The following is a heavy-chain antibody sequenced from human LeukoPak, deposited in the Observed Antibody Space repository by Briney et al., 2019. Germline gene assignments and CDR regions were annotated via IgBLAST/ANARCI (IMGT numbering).Heavy chain of an antibody. D-gene: IGHD3-10*01. V-gene: IGHV3-30*18. J-gene: IGHJ4*02. CDR1: GFTFSSYG. Sequence: PGRPLRLSCAASGFTFSSYGMHWVRQAPGKGLEWVAAISYDGSNKYYADSVKGRFTISRDNSKNTLYLQMNSLRAEDTAVYYCAKAAFGELLTIDYWGQGTLFTVSS. CDR3: AKAAFGELLTIDY. CDR2: ISYDGSNK.